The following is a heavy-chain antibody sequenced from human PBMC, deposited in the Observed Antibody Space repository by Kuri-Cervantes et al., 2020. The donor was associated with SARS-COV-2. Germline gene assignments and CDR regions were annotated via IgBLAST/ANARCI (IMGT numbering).Heavy chain of an antibody. CDR2: IYTSGST. J-gene: IGHJ3*02. V-gene: IGHV4-4*07. CDR3: ATMGATAVTNDVFDI. Sequence: SETLSLTCTVSGGSISSYYWSWIRQPAGKGLEWIGRIYTSGSTNYNPSLKSRVTTSVDTYKNQFSLNLSSVTAADTAVYYCATMGATAVTNDVFDIWGQGTMVTVSS. D-gene: IGHD3-10*01. CDR1: GGSISSYY.